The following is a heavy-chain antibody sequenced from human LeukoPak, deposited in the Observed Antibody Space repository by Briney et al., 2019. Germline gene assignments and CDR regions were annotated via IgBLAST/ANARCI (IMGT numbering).Heavy chain of an antibody. CDR2: ISSSSSYI. V-gene: IGHV3-21*01. D-gene: IGHD6-19*01. Sequence: GGSLRLSCAASGFTFSSYSMNWVRQAPGKGLEWVSSISSSSSYIYYADSVKGRFTISRDNAKNSLYLQMNSLRAEDTAVYYCARDQVAVAGSDYWGQGTLATVSS. CDR1: GFTFSSYS. J-gene: IGHJ4*02. CDR3: ARDQVAVAGSDY.